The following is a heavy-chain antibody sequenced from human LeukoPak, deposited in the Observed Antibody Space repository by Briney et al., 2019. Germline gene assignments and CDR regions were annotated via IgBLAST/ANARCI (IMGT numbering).Heavy chain of an antibody. V-gene: IGHV4-39*01. D-gene: IGHD3-22*01. CDR3: ARLRTYYHDSSGYTIDY. CDR2: IYYSGST. CDR1: GGSISSGDYY. J-gene: IGHJ4*02. Sequence: SETLSLTXTVSGGSISSGDYYWGWIRQPPGKGLEWIGSIYYSGSTYYNPSLKSRVTISVDTSKNQFSLKLSSVTAADTAVYYCARLRTYYHDSSGYTIDYWGQGTLVTVSS.